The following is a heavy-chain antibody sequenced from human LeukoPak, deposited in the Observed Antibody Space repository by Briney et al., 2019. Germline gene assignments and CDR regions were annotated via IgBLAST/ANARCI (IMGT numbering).Heavy chain of an antibody. Sequence: GGSLRLSCVASGFTFSDYYMSWIRQAPGKGLEWVSYIGSSVYYADSVKGRFTISRDNAKNSLYLQMNSLRAEDTAVYYCARDWVAGMDYYYGMDVWGQGTTVTVSS. D-gene: IGHD6-19*01. CDR2: IGSSV. CDR3: ARDWVAGMDYYYGMDV. J-gene: IGHJ6*02. V-gene: IGHV3-11*04. CDR1: GFTFSDYY.